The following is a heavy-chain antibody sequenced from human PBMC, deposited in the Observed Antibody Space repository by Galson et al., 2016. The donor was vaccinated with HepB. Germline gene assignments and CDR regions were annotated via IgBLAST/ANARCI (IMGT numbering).Heavy chain of an antibody. CDR3: ARQFFSSSRKFDN. CDR1: GYSFNNYG. D-gene: IGHD6-19*01. Sequence: SVKVSCKASGYSFNNYGVTWVRQAPGQGLEWIGLINSYNGHTNYAQKFRGRLTVTADTSTSTAYMELRNLKSDDTAVYYCARQFFSSSRKFDNWGQGSLVIVS. CDR2: INSYNGHT. J-gene: IGHJ4*02. V-gene: IGHV1-18*01.